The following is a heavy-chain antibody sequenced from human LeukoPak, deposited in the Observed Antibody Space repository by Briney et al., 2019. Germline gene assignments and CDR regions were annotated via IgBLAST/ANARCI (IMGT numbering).Heavy chain of an antibody. CDR2: INWNGGST. CDR1: GFTFDDYG. J-gene: IGHJ6*03. D-gene: IGHD3-16*01. V-gene: IGHV3-20*04. Sequence: GGSLRLSCAASGFTFDDYGMSWVRQAPGMGLEWVSGINWNGGSTGYADSVKGRFTISRDNAKNSLYLQMNSLRAEDTALYYCARDGAPWNYYYYYMDVWGKGTTVTVSS. CDR3: ARDGAPWNYYYYYMDV.